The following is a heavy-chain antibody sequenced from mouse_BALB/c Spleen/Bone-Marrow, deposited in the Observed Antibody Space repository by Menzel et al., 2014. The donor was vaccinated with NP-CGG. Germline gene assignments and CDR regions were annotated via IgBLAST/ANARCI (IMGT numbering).Heavy chain of an antibody. CDR2: IDPNYGGS. J-gene: IGHJ4*01. V-gene: IGHV1-39*01. Sequence: VQLKQSGPELEKPGASVKISCKASGYSFTGYNMNWVKQSNGKSLEWIGNIDPNYGGSSYSQKFKGKATLTVDKSSSTAYMQLKSLTSEDSAVYYCAREGSHRDDYAMDYWGQGTSVTVSS. CDR1: GYSFTGYN. CDR3: AREGSHRDDYAMDY.